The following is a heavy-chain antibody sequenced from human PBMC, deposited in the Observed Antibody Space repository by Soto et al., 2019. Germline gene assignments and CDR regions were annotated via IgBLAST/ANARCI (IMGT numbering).Heavy chain of an antibody. V-gene: IGHV3-7*03. Sequence: EVHLGESGGNLVQPGVSLRLSCEASGFALSPCWMSWVRQAPVKALEWVASINQYGSAKHYVDSVRGRFTISRDNAKNSLFLQMNSLRAEDTAVYYCARITEAVTTFVYCGQGTPVTGSS. CDR2: INQYGSAK. D-gene: IGHD1-1*01. CDR3: ARITEAVTTFVY. CDR1: GFALSPCW. J-gene: IGHJ4*02.